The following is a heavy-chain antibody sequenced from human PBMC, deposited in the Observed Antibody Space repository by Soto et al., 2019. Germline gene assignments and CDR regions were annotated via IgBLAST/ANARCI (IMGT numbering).Heavy chain of an antibody. CDR3: ARVHYDFWSGYYIPDYFDY. D-gene: IGHD3-3*01. V-gene: IGHV3-66*01. CDR1: GFTVSSNY. J-gene: IGHJ4*02. CDR2: IYSGGST. Sequence: GGSLRLSCAASGFTVSSNYMSWVRQAPGKGLEWVSVIYSGGSTYYADSVKGRFTISRDNSKNTLYLQMNSLRAEDTAVYYCARVHYDFWSGYYIPDYFDYWGQGTLVTVSS.